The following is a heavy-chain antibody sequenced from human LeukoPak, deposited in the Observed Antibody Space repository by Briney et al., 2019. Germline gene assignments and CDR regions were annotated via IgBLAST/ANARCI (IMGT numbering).Heavy chain of an antibody. J-gene: IGHJ5*02. V-gene: IGHV1-18*01. CDR2: ISGRSDDI. CDR3: ARDWDGRSDCFDP. D-gene: IGHD1-26*01. Sequence: ASVKVSFQASGYTFSTVGISWVRQAPGHGLEWIGYISGRSDDINYAQNLESRLTMTTDTSTSTAYMELVSLTSDDTAVYYCARDWDGRSDCFDPWGQGTLVIVSS. CDR1: GYTFSTVG.